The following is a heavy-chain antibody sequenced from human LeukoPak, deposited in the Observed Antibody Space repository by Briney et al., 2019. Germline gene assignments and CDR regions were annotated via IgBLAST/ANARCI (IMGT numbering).Heavy chain of an antibody. CDR1: GFTISSNY. Sequence: TGGSLRLSCAASGFTISSNYMSWVRQAPGKGLEWVSVIYSGGSTYYADFVKGRFTISRDNSKNTLYLQMNSLRAEDTAVYYCARNPGYYGMDVWGQGTTVTVSS. J-gene: IGHJ6*02. V-gene: IGHV3-66*01. CDR2: IYSGGST. CDR3: ARNPGYYGMDV.